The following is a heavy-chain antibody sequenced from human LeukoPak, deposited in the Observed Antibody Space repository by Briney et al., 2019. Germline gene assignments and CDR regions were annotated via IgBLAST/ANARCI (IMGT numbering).Heavy chain of an antibody. V-gene: IGHV1-2*02. CDR3: ARDLPPEAAADTGGDY. D-gene: IGHD6-13*01. J-gene: IGHJ4*02. CDR2: INPNSGGT. CDR1: GYTFTGYY. Sequence: ASVKVSCKASGYTFTGYYMHWVRQASGQGLEWMGWINPNSGGTNYAQKFQGRVTMTRDTSISTAYMELSRLRSDDTAVYYCARDLPPEAAADTGGDYWGQGTLVTVSS.